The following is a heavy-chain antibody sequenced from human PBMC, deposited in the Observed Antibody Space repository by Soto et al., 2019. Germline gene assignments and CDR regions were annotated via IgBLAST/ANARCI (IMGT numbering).Heavy chain of an antibody. CDR1: GFTFSSYD. J-gene: IGHJ4*02. CDR3: AKYGSSAYYYSVFDY. Sequence: GGSLRLSCAASGFTFSSYDMHWVRQATGKGLEWVSAIGTAGDTYYPGSVKGRFTISRENAKNTLYLQMNSLRAEDTALYYCAKYGSSAYYYSVFDYWGQGTLVTVSS. V-gene: IGHV3-13*01. D-gene: IGHD3-22*01. CDR2: IGTAGDT.